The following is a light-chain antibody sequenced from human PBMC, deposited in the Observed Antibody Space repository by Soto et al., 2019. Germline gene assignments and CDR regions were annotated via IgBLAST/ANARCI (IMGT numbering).Light chain of an antibody. CDR2: DAS. J-gene: IGKJ1*01. V-gene: IGKV1-5*01. CDR3: QQYNSYSPT. CDR1: QSLGIW. Sequence: DIQMTRSPSTLSASVGDRVTITCRASQSLGIWLAWHQQKPGKAPKLLIYDASTLKSGVPSRFSGSGSETEFTLTISGLQPGDSATYYCQQYNSYSPTFGQGTKVDIK.